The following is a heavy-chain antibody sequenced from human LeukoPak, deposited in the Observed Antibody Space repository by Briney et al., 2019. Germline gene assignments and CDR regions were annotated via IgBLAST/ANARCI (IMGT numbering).Heavy chain of an antibody. CDR3: ARHRDYYDT. CDR2: IYISVST. J-gene: IGHJ4*01. Sequence: SETLSRTCTVSGGSISCYYWSWIRPPAGKGLEWIGRIYISVSTNYNPSLKSRVTMSVDTSKNQFSLKLTSVTAADTAVYFWARHRDYYDTWGHGTLVTVSS. D-gene: IGHD3-22*01. CDR1: GGSISCYY. V-gene: IGHV4-4*07.